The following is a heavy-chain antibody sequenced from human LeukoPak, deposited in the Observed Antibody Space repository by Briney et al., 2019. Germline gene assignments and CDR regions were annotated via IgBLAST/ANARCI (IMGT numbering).Heavy chain of an antibody. CDR3: ARDSDSGYGPFAS. CDR1: GFTVSNNY. V-gene: IGHV3-53*01. J-gene: IGHJ4*02. CDR2: IHSGGTT. Sequence: GGSLRLSCAASGFTVSNNYMSWVLQAPGKGLEWVSVIHSGGTTNYADSVQGRFTISRDNSKTTVYLHMNSLRAEDTAVYYCARDSDSGYGPFASWGQGTLVTVSS. D-gene: IGHD5-12*01.